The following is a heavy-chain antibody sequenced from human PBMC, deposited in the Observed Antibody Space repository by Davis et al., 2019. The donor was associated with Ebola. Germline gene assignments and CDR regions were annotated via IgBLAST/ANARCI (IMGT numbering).Heavy chain of an antibody. V-gene: IGHV1-69*05. D-gene: IGHD3-22*01. CDR1: GGTFSSYA. Sequence: SVKVSCKASGGTFSSYAISWVRQAPGQGLDWMGGIIPVFGIPKYAQKFQGRVTITTDESTSTAYMELSSLRSEDTAVYYCARDRYSDGSGYFFEQSHWGQGTLVTVSS. CDR2: IIPVFGIP. CDR3: ARDRYSDGSGYFFEQSH. J-gene: IGHJ4*02.